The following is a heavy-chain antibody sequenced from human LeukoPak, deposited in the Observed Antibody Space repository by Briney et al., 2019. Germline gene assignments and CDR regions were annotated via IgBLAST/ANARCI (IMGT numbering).Heavy chain of an antibody. Sequence: PSETLSLTCTVSGGSMSSYYWSWIRQPPGKGLEWIGYIYYGGSTYHNPSLNSRVTISMDTSTNQFSLTLRSVTAADTAVYYCARSSYSGTYAGGYWGQGSLVTVSS. V-gene: IGHV4-59*01. CDR2: IYYGGST. CDR1: GGSMSSYY. D-gene: IGHD1-26*01. J-gene: IGHJ4*02. CDR3: ARSSYSGTYAGGY.